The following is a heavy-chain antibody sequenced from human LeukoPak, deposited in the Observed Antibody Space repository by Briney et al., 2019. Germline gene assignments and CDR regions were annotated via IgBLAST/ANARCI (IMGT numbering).Heavy chain of an antibody. CDR2: IYSGGST. D-gene: IGHD6-13*01. V-gene: IGHV3-53*01. J-gene: IGHJ4*02. Sequence: GGSLRLSCEASGFTVSSNYMSWVRQAPGKGLEWVSVIYSGGSTYYADSVKGRFTISRDNSKNTLYLQMNSLRVEDTAVYYCARDGFSSSWGLAYWGQGTLVTVSS. CDR3: ARDGFSSSWGLAY. CDR1: GFTVSSNY.